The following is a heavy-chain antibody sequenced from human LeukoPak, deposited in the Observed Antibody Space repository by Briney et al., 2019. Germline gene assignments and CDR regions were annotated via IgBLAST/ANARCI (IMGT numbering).Heavy chain of an antibody. CDR2: ISGSGSST. J-gene: IGHJ6*02. CDR1: GFTFSDYY. Sequence: PGGSLGLSCAASGFTFSDYYMSWIRQAPGKWLEWVSFISGSGSSTYYADSVKGRFTLSRDNAKKSLYLQMSSLRAEDSAVYYCARDMYYDSGTPMQYGMDVWGQGTTVTVSS. D-gene: IGHD3-10*01. CDR3: ARDMYYDSGTPMQYGMDV. V-gene: IGHV3-11*01.